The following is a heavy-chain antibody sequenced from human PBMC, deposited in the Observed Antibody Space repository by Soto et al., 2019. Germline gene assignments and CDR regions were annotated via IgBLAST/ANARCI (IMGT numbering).Heavy chain of an antibody. V-gene: IGHV3-11*05. D-gene: IGHD6-13*01. Sequence: QVQLVESGGGLVKPGGFLRLSCAASGFTFSDYYASWLRQSPGKGLEWISYISGNSLDTNYADSVRGRFTIPRDNAENSLYLQMNYLRAEDTAMYYCASGQQIRMADIWGQGTMVTVSS. CDR2: ISGNSLDT. J-gene: IGHJ3*02. CDR3: ASGQQIRMADI. CDR1: GFTFSDYY.